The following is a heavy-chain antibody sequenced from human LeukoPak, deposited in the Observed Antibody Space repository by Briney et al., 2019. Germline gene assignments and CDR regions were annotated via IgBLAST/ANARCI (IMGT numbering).Heavy chain of an antibody. V-gene: IGHV3-23*01. CDR2: ISGSGGST. J-gene: IGHJ4*02. CDR1: GLTVTNAW. Sequence: GSLRLSCAASGLTVTNAWMNWVRQAPGKGLEWVSAISGSGGSTYYADSVKGRFTISRDNSKNTLYLQMNSLRAEDTAVYYCAKDAHPIVTPTSFDYWGQGTLVTVSS. D-gene: IGHD1-26*01. CDR3: AKDAHPIVTPTSFDY.